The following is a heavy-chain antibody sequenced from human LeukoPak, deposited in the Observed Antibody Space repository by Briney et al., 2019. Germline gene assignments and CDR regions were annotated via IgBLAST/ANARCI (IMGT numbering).Heavy chain of an antibody. Sequence: PARSLRLSCAASGFTFSDYGLHWVRQAPGMGLEWVAVTSYDPYYADSVKGRFTISRDNSKNTMYLQMTNLRAEDTAIYYCARDWRKGNFDYWGQGTLVTVSS. CDR2: TSYDP. J-gene: IGHJ4*02. D-gene: IGHD3-3*01. CDR3: ARDWRKGNFDY. CDR1: GFTFSDYG. V-gene: IGHV3-30*04.